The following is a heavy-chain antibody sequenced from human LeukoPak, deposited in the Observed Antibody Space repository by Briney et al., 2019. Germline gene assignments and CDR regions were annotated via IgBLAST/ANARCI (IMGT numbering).Heavy chain of an antibody. CDR1: GFIFSSNS. J-gene: IGHJ4*02. V-gene: IGHV3-21*01. Sequence: GGSLRLSCAASGFIFSSNSMNWARQAPGKGLEWVASISGSSSNKYYADSVQGRFTISRDNAKNSLYLQMGSLRAEDTAVYYCASPPSTSAWSNSVDDWGQGTLVTVSS. D-gene: IGHD6-19*01. CDR2: ISGSSSNK. CDR3: ASPPSTSAWSNSVDD.